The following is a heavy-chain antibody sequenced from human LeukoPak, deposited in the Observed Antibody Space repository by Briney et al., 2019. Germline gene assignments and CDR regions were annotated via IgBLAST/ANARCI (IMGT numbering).Heavy chain of an antibody. Sequence: SETLSLTCTVSGGSISSYYWSWIRQPAGKGLEWIGRIYTSGSTNYKPSLKSRVTISVDTSKNQFSLKLSSVTAADTAVYYCAREGCSGGSCYNWFDPWGQGTLVTVSS. CDR1: GGSISSYY. D-gene: IGHD2-15*01. J-gene: IGHJ5*02. CDR2: IYTSGST. CDR3: AREGCSGGSCYNWFDP. V-gene: IGHV4-4*07.